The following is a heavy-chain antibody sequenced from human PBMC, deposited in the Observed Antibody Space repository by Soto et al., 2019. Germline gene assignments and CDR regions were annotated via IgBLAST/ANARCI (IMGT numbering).Heavy chain of an antibody. Sequence: QVQLVQSGAEVKKPGASVKVSCKASGYTFTSYAMHWVRQAPGQRLEWMGWINAGNGNTKYSQKFQGRVTITRDTSASTAYMELSSLRSEDSAVYYCARPHFSSSYYFDYWGQGTLVTVSS. J-gene: IGHJ4*02. V-gene: IGHV1-3*01. CDR2: INAGNGNT. CDR1: GYTFTSYA. CDR3: ARPHFSSSYYFDY. D-gene: IGHD6-13*01.